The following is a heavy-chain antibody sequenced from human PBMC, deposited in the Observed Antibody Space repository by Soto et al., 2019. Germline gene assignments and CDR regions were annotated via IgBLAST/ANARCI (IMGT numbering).Heavy chain of an antibody. CDR1: GFTFSDYY. Sequence: QVQLVESGGGLVKTGGSLRIVCEASGFTFSDYYMSWVRQAPGKGLEWVSYISSSGNIIYYADSVKGRFTISRDNAKNSVYLQMNSLGAEDPALYFCAKMSSENYYDPVFSWGQGTLVTVSS. J-gene: IGHJ4*02. D-gene: IGHD3-22*01. V-gene: IGHV3-11*01. CDR2: ISSSGNII. CDR3: AKMSSENYYDPVFS.